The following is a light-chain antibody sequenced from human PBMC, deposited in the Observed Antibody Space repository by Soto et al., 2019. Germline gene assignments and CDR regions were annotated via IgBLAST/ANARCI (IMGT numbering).Light chain of an antibody. V-gene: IGKV3-15*01. CDR3: QQYNNWRT. CDR1: QSVSSN. CDR2: DAS. Sequence: EIVMTQSPATLSVSPGERATLXCRASQSVSSNLAWYQQKPGQAPRLLIYDASTRATGIPARLSGSGSGTEFTLTISSLQSEDFVVYYCQQYNNWRTFGQGTKVDIK. J-gene: IGKJ1*01.